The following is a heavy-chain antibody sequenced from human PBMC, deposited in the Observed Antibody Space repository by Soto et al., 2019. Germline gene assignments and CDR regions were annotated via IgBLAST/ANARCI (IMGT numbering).Heavy chain of an antibody. CDR3: ASFAVVPAAKVAPAPYAFDI. D-gene: IGHD2-2*01. J-gene: IGHJ3*02. CDR2: IKQDGSEK. CDR1: GFTFSSYW. Sequence: GGSLRLSCAASGFTFSSYWMSWVRQAPGKGLEWVANIKQDGSEKYYVDSVKGRFTISRDNAKNSLYLQMNSLRAEDTAVYYCASFAVVPAAKVAPAPYAFDIWGQGTMATVSS. V-gene: IGHV3-7*01.